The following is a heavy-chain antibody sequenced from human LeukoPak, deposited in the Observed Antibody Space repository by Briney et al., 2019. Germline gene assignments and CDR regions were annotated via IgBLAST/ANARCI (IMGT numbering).Heavy chain of an antibody. J-gene: IGHJ4*02. CDR1: GFTFSNYA. CDR2: ISYDGSDK. D-gene: IGHD6-13*01. V-gene: IGHV3-30*04. CDR3: ARGRSLIAAAVTGYLDY. Sequence: GGCLRLSCAASGFTFSNYAMHWVRQAPGKGLGWVALISYDGSDKYYVDSVKGRFTISRDKSKNTLYLQMNSLRAEDTAVYYCARGRSLIAAAVTGYLDYWGQGTLVTVSS.